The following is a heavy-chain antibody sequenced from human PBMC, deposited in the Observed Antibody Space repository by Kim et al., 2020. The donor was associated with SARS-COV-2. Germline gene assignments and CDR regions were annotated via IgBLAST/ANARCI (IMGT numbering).Heavy chain of an antibody. J-gene: IGHJ5*02. CDR2: IYYRGST. Sequence: SETLSLTCTVSGGSISSSSYYWGWIRQPPGKGLEWIGSIYYRGSTDYNPSLKSRVTISVDTSKDQFSLKLSSVTAEDTAVYYCARHDYGNNWFDPWGQGTLVTVSS. V-gene: IGHV4-39*01. CDR3: ARHDYGNNWFDP. CDR1: GGSISSSSYY. D-gene: IGHD4-17*01.